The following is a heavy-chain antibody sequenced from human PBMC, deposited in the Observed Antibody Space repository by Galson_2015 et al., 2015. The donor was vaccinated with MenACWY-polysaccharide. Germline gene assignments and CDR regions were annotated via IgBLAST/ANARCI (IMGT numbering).Heavy chain of an antibody. CDR2: IKQDGSEK. Sequence: SLRLSCAASGFTFSSYWMSWVRQAPGKGLEWVANIKQDGSEKYYVDSVKGRFTISRDNAKNSLYLQMNSLRAEDTAVYYCARGGAFKFSSSWYADYWGQGTLITVSS. J-gene: IGHJ4*02. V-gene: IGHV3-7*01. CDR1: GFTFSSYW. CDR3: ARGGAFKFSSSWYADY. D-gene: IGHD6-13*01.